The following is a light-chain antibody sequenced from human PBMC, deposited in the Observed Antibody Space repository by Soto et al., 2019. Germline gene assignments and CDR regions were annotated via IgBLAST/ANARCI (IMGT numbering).Light chain of an antibody. J-gene: IGLJ2*01. V-gene: IGLV2-8*01. CDR3: SSYAGSDYVI. CDR2: EVT. CDR1: SSNVGGYNY. Sequence: QSVLTQPPSASGSPGQSVTLSCTGTSSNVGGYNYVSWYQQYPGKAPKLMIYEVTKRPSGVPDRFSGSKSGNTASLTVSGLQADDEADYYCSSYAGSDYVIFGGGTKLTVL.